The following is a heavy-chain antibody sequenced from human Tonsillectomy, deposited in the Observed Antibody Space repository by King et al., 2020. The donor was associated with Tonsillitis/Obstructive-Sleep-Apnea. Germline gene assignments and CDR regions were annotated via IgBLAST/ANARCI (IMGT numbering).Heavy chain of an antibody. Sequence: VQLVESGGGVVQPGRSLRLSCAASGVTFSSYAMHWVRQAPGKGLEWVAVISYDGSNKYYADSVKGRFTISRDNSKNTLYLQMNSLRAEDTAVYYCARDSTVTQFDYWGQGTLVTVSS. CDR3: ARDSTVTQFDY. D-gene: IGHD4-17*01. CDR2: ISYDGSNK. CDR1: GVTFSSYA. V-gene: IGHV3-30*04. J-gene: IGHJ4*02.